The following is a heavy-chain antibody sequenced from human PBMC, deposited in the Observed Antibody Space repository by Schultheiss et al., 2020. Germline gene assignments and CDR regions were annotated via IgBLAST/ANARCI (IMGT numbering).Heavy chain of an antibody. V-gene: IGHV1-46*01. CDR2: INPSGGST. Sequence: GSVKVSCKASGYTFTSYYMHWVRQAPGQGLEWMGIINPSGGSTSYAQKFQGRVTMTRDTSTSTVYMELSSLRSEDTAVYYCARDLGIAARHLDWFDPWGQGTLVTVSS. D-gene: IGHD6-6*01. CDR1: GYTFTSYY. J-gene: IGHJ5*02. CDR3: ARDLGIAARHLDWFDP.